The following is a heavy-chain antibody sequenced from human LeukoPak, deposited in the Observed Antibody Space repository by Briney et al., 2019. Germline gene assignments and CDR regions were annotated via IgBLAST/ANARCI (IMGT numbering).Heavy chain of an antibody. CDR1: GFTFRSYW. J-gene: IGHJ6*03. V-gene: IGHV3-74*01. CDR3: AREAFDYYYIDV. CDR2: SNSDGSST. D-gene: IGHD3-3*01. Sequence: PGGSLRLSCAASGFTFRSYWMHWVRQAPGKGLGWFSRSNSDGSSTTYATSVKGRITISRDHAKNTLYLQMNSLRAEDTAVYYCAREAFDYYYIDVWGKGNTVTVSS.